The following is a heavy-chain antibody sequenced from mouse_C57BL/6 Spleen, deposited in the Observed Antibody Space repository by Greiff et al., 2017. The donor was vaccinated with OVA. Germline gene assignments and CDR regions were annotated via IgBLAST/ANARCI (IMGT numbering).Heavy chain of an antibody. CDR2: IDPSDSYT. Sequence: QVQLQQPGAELVMPGASVKLSCKASGYTFTSSWMHWVKQRPGQGLEWIGEIDPSDSYTNYNQKFKGKSTLTVDKSSSTAYMQLSILTSEDSAVDYCARSDYDSWYFDVWGTGTTVTVSS. J-gene: IGHJ1*03. CDR3: ARSDYDSWYFDV. CDR1: GYTFTSSW. V-gene: IGHV1-69*01. D-gene: IGHD2-4*01.